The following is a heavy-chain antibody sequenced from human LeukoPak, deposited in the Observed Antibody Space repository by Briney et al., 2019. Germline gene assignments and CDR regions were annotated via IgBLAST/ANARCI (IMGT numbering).Heavy chain of an antibody. J-gene: IGHJ4*02. CDR1: GGSISSVGYY. Sequence: PSQTLSLTCTVSGGSISSVGYYWSWLRHHPGKGLEWIGYIYYSGSTYYNPSLKSRVTISLDTSKNQFSLKLSSVAAADTAVYYCATSPYCSGGSCYSAYFDYWGQGTLVTVSS. V-gene: IGHV4-31*03. D-gene: IGHD2-15*01. CDR3: ATSPYCSGGSCYSAYFDY. CDR2: IYYSGST.